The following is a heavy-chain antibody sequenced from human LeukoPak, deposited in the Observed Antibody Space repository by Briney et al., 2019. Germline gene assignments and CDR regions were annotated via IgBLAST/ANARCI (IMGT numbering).Heavy chain of an antibody. Sequence: ASVKVSCKASGGTFSSYAISWVRQAPGQGLEWMGRIIPILGIANYAQKFQGGVTITADKSTSTAYMELSSLRSEDTAVYYCARAGYSYDFRANWFDPWGQGTLVTVSS. V-gene: IGHV1-69*04. CDR2: IIPILGIA. CDR1: GGTFSSYA. J-gene: IGHJ5*02. CDR3: ARAGYSYDFRANWFDP. D-gene: IGHD5-18*01.